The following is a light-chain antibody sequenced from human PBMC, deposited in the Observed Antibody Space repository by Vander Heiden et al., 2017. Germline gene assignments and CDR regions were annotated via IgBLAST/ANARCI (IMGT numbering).Light chain of an antibody. V-gene: IGKV2-28*01. Sequence: DIVMTQSPLSLPVTPGEPASISCRSSQSLLHSNGYNYLDWYLQKPGQSPQLLIYLGSNRASGVPDRFSGSGSDTDFTLKISRVEAEDVGVYFCMQALHPPFTFGPGTKADIK. CDR2: LGS. CDR1: QSLLHSNGYNY. CDR3: MQALHPPFT. J-gene: IGKJ3*01.